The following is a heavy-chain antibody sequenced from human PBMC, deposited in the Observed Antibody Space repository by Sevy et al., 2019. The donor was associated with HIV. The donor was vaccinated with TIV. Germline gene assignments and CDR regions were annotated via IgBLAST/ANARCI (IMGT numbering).Heavy chain of an antibody. D-gene: IGHD6-19*01. V-gene: IGHV3-30*04. Sequence: GGSLRLSCVASGFSFRDYALHWVRQGPGKGLEWVAVVSLDGGNKYYPDSVKGRFTVSRDNSKNTLFLQMDSLRGEDTAVYYCARGPYSSGLRFDYWVQGTLVTVSS. CDR3: ARGPYSSGLRFDY. J-gene: IGHJ4*02. CDR1: GFSFRDYA. CDR2: VSLDGGNK.